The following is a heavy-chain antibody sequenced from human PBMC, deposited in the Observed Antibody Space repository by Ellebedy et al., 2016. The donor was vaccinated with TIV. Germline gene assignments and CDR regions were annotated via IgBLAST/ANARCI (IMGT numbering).Heavy chain of an antibody. Sequence: ASVKVSXXASGYTFTSYAMHWVRQAPGQRLEWMGWINAGNGNTKYSQKFQGRVTITRDTSASTAYMELSSLRSEDTAVYYCASSALREYSGYDYWFDPWGQGTLVTVSS. CDR1: GYTFTSYA. CDR3: ASSALREYSGYDYWFDP. V-gene: IGHV1-3*01. D-gene: IGHD5-12*01. CDR2: INAGNGNT. J-gene: IGHJ5*02.